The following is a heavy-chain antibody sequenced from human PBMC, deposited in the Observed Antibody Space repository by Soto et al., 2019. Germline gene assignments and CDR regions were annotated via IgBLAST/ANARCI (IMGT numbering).Heavy chain of an antibody. CDR2: ISSSSSYI. V-gene: IGHV3-21*01. CDR3: AREPLLRYFDWLPASDFDY. D-gene: IGHD3-9*01. CDR1: GFTFSSYS. Sequence: PGGSLRLSCAASGFTFSSYSMNWVRQAPGKGLEWVSSISSSSSYIYYADSVKGRFTISRDNAKNSLYLQMNSLRAEDTAVYYCAREPLLRYFDWLPASDFDYWGQGTLVTVSS. J-gene: IGHJ4*02.